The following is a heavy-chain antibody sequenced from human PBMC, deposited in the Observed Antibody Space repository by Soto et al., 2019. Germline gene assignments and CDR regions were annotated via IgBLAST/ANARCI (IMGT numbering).Heavy chain of an antibody. Sequence: QVQLQQRGAGLLKPSETLSLTCAVYGGPFSGYYWTWIRQPPGKGLQWIGEINHSGSTNYNPSLTSRVTISVDTSKNQLSLKMSSVTAADTAVYYCARGRTLITGTSFDYWGQGTLVTVSS. V-gene: IGHV4-34*01. CDR1: GGPFSGYY. CDR3: ARGRTLITGTSFDY. J-gene: IGHJ4*02. CDR2: INHSGST. D-gene: IGHD1-20*01.